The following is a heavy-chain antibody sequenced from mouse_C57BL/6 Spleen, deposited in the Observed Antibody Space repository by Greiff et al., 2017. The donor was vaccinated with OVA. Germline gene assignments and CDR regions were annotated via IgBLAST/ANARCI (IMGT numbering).Heavy chain of an antibody. J-gene: IGHJ3*01. V-gene: IGHV1-15*01. CDR3: TRPLLRSFAY. CDR2: IDPETGGT. Sequence: QVQLQQSGAELVRPGASVTLSCKASGYTFTDYEMHWVKQTPVHGLEWIGAIDPETGGTAYNQKFKGKAILTADKSSSTAYMELRSLTSEDSAVYYCTRPLLRSFAYWGQGTLVTVSA. D-gene: IGHD1-1*01. CDR1: GYTFTDYE.